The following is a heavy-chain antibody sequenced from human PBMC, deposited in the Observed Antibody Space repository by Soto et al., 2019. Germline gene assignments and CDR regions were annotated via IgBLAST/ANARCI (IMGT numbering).Heavy chain of an antibody. CDR1: XFTFSSYD. Sequence: SLRLSCAASXFTFSSYDKSWDRQAPGKGLEWVSAISGSGGSTYYADSVKGRFTISRDNSKNTLYLQMNSLRAEDTAVYYCAKAGDTDYYGMEVWGQGTTVTVSS. CDR3: AKAGDTDYYGMEV. D-gene: IGHD3-16*01. CDR2: ISGSGGST. J-gene: IGHJ6*02. V-gene: IGHV3-23*01.